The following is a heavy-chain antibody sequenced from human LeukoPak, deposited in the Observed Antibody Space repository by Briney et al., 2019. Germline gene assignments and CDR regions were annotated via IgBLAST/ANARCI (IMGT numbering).Heavy chain of an antibody. V-gene: IGHV3-7*01. D-gene: IGHD6-19*01. Sequence: GGSLRLSCAASGFTSSSYWMSWVRQAPGKGLEWVANIKQDGSEKYYVDSVKGRFTISRDNAKNSLYLQMNSLRAEDTAVYYCARDRGSSGWYEFDYWGQEPWSPSPQ. J-gene: IGHJ4*01. CDR1: GFTSSSYW. CDR2: IKQDGSEK. CDR3: ARDRGSSGWYEFDY.